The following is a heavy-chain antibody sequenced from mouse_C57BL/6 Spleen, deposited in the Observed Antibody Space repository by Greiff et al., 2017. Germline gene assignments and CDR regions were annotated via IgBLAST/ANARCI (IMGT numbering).Heavy chain of an antibody. J-gene: IGHJ2*01. CDR3: ARSSSYYYGSPYFDY. Sequence: LVKPGASVKIPCKASGYTFTDYNMDWVKQSHGKSLEWIGDINPNNGGTIYNQKFKGKATLTVDKSSSTAYMELRSLTSEDTAVYYCARSSSYYYGSPYFDYWGQGTTLTVSS. D-gene: IGHD1-1*01. CDR1: GYTFTDYN. CDR2: INPNNGGT. V-gene: IGHV1-18*01.